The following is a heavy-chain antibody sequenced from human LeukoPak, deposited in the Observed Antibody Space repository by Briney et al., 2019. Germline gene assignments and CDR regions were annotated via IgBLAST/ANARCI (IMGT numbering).Heavy chain of an antibody. CDR3: ARASPPSGYSGYDWISSWFDP. D-gene: IGHD5-12*01. CDR2: INHSGSI. CDR1: GGSFSGYY. Sequence: SETLSLTCAVYGGSFSGYYWSWIRQPPGKGLEWIGEINHSGSINYNPSLKSRVTISVDTSKNQFSLKLSSVTAADTAVYYCARASPPSGYSGYDWISSWFDPWGQGTLVTVSS. V-gene: IGHV4-34*01. J-gene: IGHJ5*02.